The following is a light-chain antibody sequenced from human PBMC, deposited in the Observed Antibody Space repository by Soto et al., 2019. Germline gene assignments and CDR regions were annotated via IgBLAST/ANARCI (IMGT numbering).Light chain of an antibody. V-gene: IGKV3D-15*01. Sequence: EIVMTQSPATLSVSPGERATLSCRASQSVSSNLAWYQQQPGQAPRLLIYDASNRAIGVPDRFSGSGSGTDFTLTIRRLEPEDFAVYFCQQYGASLTGGGGTKVDIK. J-gene: IGKJ4*01. CDR3: QQYGASLT. CDR2: DAS. CDR1: QSVSSN.